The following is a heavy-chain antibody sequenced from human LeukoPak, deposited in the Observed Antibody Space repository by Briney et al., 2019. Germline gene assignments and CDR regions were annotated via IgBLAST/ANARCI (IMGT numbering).Heavy chain of an antibody. CDR2: IYPGDSDT. J-gene: IGHJ4*02. CDR3: ARHAYGDYYFDY. Sequence: GESLKISCKGSGYSFTSHWIGWVRQMPGKGLEWMVIIYPGDSDTRYSPSFQGQVTISADRSITTAYLEWSSLKASDTAMYYCARHAYGDYYFDYWGQGTLVTVSS. V-gene: IGHV5-51*01. CDR1: GYSFTSHW. D-gene: IGHD4-17*01.